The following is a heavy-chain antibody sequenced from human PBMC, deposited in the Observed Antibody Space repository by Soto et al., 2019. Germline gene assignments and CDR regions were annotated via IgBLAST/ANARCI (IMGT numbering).Heavy chain of an antibody. V-gene: IGHV3-30-3*01. CDR2: ISYDGSNK. CDR3: ARDYYRFNSGYGFSMDV. D-gene: IGHD5-12*01. CDR1: GFTFSSYA. J-gene: IGHJ6*02. Sequence: PGGSLRLSCAASGFTFSSYAMHWVRQAPGKGLEWVAVISYDGSNKYYVDSVKGRFTISRDNSKNTLYLQMNSLRAEDTAVYYCARDYYRFNSGYGFSMDVWGQGTTVTVSS.